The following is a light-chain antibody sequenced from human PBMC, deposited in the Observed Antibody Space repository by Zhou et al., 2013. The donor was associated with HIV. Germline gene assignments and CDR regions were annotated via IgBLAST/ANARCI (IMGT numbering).Light chain of an antibody. CDR1: QSIGRW. CDR2: KAS. CDR3: QQYNGYSLT. V-gene: IGKV1-5*03. J-gene: IGKJ4*01. Sequence: DIQMTQSPSTLSASMGARVTITCRASQSIGRWLAWYQQKPGKAPTLLIYKASILQVEVPSRFSGSGSGTEFTLTISSLQPDDFAAYYCQQYNGYSLTFGGGTKVEIK.